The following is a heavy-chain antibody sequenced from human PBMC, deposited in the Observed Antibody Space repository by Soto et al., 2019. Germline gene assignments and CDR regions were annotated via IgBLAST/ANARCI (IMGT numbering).Heavy chain of an antibody. CDR3: AAVSGGCSRTTCQIDP. J-gene: IGHJ5*02. CDR1: SGSISSNYW. D-gene: IGHD2-2*01. Sequence: QVHLQESGPGLVKPSETLSLTCAVSSGSISSNYWWTWVRQSPGKGLEWIGESDHSGSTNYNPSLKNGVTISVDKSKNQFSLKLTSVIAADTAVYFCAAVSGGCSRTTCQIDPWGQGTLVTVSS. V-gene: IGHV4-4*02. CDR2: SDHSGST.